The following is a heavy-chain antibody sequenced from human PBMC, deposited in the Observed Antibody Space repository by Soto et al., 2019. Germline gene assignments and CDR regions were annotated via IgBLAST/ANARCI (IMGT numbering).Heavy chain of an antibody. J-gene: IGHJ4*02. Sequence: GGSLRLSCAASGFTFSSYGMHWVRQAPGKGLEWVAVISYDGSNKYYADSVKGRFTISRDNSKNTLYLQMNSLRAEDTAVYSCAKDFRIAVAGTSLDYWGQGTLVTVSS. D-gene: IGHD6-19*01. V-gene: IGHV3-30*18. CDR2: ISYDGSNK. CDR1: GFTFSSYG. CDR3: AKDFRIAVAGTSLDY.